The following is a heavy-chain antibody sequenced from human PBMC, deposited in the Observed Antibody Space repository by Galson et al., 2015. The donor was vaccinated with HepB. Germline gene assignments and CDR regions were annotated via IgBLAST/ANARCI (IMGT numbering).Heavy chain of an antibody. J-gene: IGHJ4*02. CDR1: GYTFTSYG. CDR3: ARSSLTIFGVVNPPFDY. Sequence: SVKVSCKASGYTFTSYGISWVRQAPGQGLEWMGWISAYNGNTNYAQKLQGRVTMTTDTSTSTAYMELRSLRSDDTAVYYCARSSLTIFGVVNPPFDYWGQGTLVTVSS. D-gene: IGHD3-3*01. CDR2: ISAYNGNT. V-gene: IGHV1-18*04.